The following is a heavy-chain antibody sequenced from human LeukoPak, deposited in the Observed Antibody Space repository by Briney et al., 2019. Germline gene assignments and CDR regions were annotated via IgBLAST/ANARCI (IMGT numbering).Heavy chain of an antibody. CDR1: GYSINNYW. V-gene: IGHV5-51*01. D-gene: IGHD2-15*01. CDR2: IYPADSDI. J-gene: IGHJ5*02. CDR3: ARQEYCSGGSCYTWFDP. Sequence: GESLKISCKGSGYSINNYWIGWVRQLPGKGLEWMGIIYPADSDIRYSPSFQGQVTISADKSISTAYLQWSSLKASDTAMYYCARQEYCSGGSCYTWFDPWGQGTLVTVSS.